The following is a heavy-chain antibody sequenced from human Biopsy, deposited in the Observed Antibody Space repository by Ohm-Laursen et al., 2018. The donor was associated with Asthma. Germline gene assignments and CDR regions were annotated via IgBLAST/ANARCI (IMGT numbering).Heavy chain of an antibody. CDR3: SRDTLGYYFDI. Sequence: SLRLSCAAFGTHFGSYNMHWARQAPGKGLEWVAVITFDGSTQHYGDSVKGRFTISRDNSKNMLFLQMNSLRAEDTAVYYCSRDTLGYYFDIWGQGTQVTVSS. J-gene: IGHJ4*02. V-gene: IGHV3-30-3*01. CDR1: GTHFGSYN. D-gene: IGHD6-13*01. CDR2: ITFDGSTQ.